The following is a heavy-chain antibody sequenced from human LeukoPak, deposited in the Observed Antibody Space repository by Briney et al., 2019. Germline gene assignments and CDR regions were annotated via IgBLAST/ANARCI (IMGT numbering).Heavy chain of an antibody. D-gene: IGHD6-13*01. J-gene: IGHJ4*02. CDR1: GYTFTANY. V-gene: IGHV1-2*02. Sequence: VASVKVSCKASGYTFTANYMHWVRLAPGPGLELRGWMNSNSGATNYAQRFQGRVTMTRETSISAAYMELRSLRYDDTAVYYCARGDGSSWYEYWGQGNMVTVSS. CDR2: MNSNSGAT. CDR3: ARGDGSSWYEY.